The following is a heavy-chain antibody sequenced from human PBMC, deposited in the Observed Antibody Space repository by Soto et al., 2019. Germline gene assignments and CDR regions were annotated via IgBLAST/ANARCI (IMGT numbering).Heavy chain of an antibody. CDR3: ARMGLLLGELSRNWFDP. D-gene: IGHD3-16*02. Sequence: QVQLQESGPGLVKPSQTLSLTCSLSGGSINSDEFYWTWIRQSPGKGLEWIGYIYSSGRTHYNPSLKGRINISLDTSNNLLSLRLSSVTAADTAVYYCARMGLLLGELSRNWFDPWGRGTLVTVSS. CDR1: GGSINSDEFY. CDR2: IYSSGRT. V-gene: IGHV4-31*03. J-gene: IGHJ5*02.